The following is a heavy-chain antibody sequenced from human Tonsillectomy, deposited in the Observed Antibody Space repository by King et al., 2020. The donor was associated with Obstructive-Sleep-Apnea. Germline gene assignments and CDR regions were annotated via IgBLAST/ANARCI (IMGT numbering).Heavy chain of an antibody. J-gene: IGHJ2*01. CDR2: IYYSGST. CDR1: GGSISSYY. CDR3: ARQRQRLTTNLYFDL. V-gene: IGHV4-59*08. Sequence: QLQESGPGLVKPSETLSLTCTVSGGSISSYYWSWIRQPPGKGLEWIGYIYYSGSTNYNPSLKSRVTLSVDTSKNQFSLKLSSVTAADTAVYYCARQRQRLTTNLYFDLWGRGTLVTVSS. D-gene: IGHD6-25*01.